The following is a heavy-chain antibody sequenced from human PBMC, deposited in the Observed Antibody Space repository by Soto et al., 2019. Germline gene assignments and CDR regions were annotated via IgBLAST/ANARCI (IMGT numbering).Heavy chain of an antibody. D-gene: IGHD4-4*01. CDR2: IIPVFGTA. J-gene: IGHJ6*02. CDR3: ATIEGLQPGGDGMDV. CDR1: GGTFSSYA. V-gene: IGHV1-69*06. Sequence: QVQLVQSGAEVKKPGSSAKVSCKASGGTFSSYAISWVRQAPGQGLEWMGGIIPVFGTANYAQKFQGGVTITADKSTSTADMELSSLGAEYTAAYYCATIEGLQPGGDGMDVWCQGTTVTVSS.